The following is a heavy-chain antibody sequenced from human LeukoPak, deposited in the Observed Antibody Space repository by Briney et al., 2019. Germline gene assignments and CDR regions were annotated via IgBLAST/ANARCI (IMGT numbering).Heavy chain of an antibody. CDR3: ARGTEDTAMVTNYYYYMDV. D-gene: IGHD5-18*01. CDR1: GYTFTIYG. CDR2: IRAYNGNT. Sequence: GASVKVSCKASGYTFTIYGISWVRQAPGQGREWMGWIRAYNGNTNYAQKLQGRVTMTTDTSTSTAYMELRSLRSDDTAVYYCARGTEDTAMVTNYYYYMDVWGKGTTVTVSS. J-gene: IGHJ6*03. V-gene: IGHV1-18*01.